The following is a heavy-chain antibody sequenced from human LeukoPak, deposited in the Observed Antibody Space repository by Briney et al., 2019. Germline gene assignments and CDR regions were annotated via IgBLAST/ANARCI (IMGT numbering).Heavy chain of an antibody. CDR1: GGSISSYY. Sequence: SETLSLTCTVSGGSISSYYWSWIRQPAGKGLESIGHISTSGSTNYNPSLKSRVTMSVDTSKNQFSLKLSSVTAADTAVYYCARFMIDYAFDIWGQGTMVTVSS. CDR3: ARFMIDYAFDI. CDR2: ISTSGST. V-gene: IGHV4-4*07. J-gene: IGHJ3*02. D-gene: IGHD3-22*01.